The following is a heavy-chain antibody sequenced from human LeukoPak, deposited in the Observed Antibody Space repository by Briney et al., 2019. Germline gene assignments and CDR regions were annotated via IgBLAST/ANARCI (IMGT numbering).Heavy chain of an antibody. CDR1: GFTFSSYT. CDR3: ARDLGLYDSSGYGFG. J-gene: IGHJ4*02. V-gene: IGHV3-21*01. CDR2: ISSSGSYI. Sequence: GGSLRLSCAASGFTFSSYTMNWVRQAPGKGLEWVSSISSSGSYIYYGDSVKGRFTISRDNGKNSLYLQLNSLRAADTAIYYCARDLGLYDSSGYGFGWGQGTLVTVSS. D-gene: IGHD3-22*01.